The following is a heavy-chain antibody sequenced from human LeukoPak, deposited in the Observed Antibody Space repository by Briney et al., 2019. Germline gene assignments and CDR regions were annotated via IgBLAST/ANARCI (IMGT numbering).Heavy chain of an antibody. J-gene: IGHJ3*02. CDR3: ARDLLRAPPDAFDI. Sequence: PSQTLSLTCAVSGGSISSGGYSWSWIRQPPGKGLEWIGYIYHSGSTYYNPSLKSRVTISVDRSKNQFSLKLSSVTAADTAVYYCARDLLRAPPDAFDIWGQGTMVTVSS. CDR1: GGSISSGGYS. CDR2: IYHSGST. V-gene: IGHV4-30-2*01.